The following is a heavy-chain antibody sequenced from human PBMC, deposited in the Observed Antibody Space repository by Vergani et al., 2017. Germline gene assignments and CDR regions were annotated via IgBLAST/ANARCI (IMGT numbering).Heavy chain of an antibody. CDR1: GFTFSSYG. J-gene: IGHJ4*02. CDR3: AKDNIVATMSFGY. CDR2: ISYDGSNK. Sequence: QVQLVESGGGVVQSGRSLRLSCAASGFTFSSYGMHWVRQAPGKGLEWVAVISYDGSNKYYADSVKGRFTISRDNSKNTLYLQMNSLRAEDTAVYYCAKDNIVATMSFGYWGQGTLVTVSS. D-gene: IGHD5-12*01. V-gene: IGHV3-30*18.